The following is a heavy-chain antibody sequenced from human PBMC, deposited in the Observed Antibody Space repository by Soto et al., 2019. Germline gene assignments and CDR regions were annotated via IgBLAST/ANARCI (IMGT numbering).Heavy chain of an antibody. CDR3: ARDRGYCSGGSCSAGY. D-gene: IGHD2-15*01. CDR1: GGTFSSYA. CDR2: IIPIFGTA. V-gene: IGHV1-69*01. Sequence: QVQLVQSGAEVKKPGSSVKVSCKASGGTFSSYAISWVRQAPGQGLEWMGGIIPIFGTANYAQKFQGRVTITADESTSTAYMELSSLRSEDTAVCYCARDRGYCSGGSCSAGYWGQGTLVTVSS. J-gene: IGHJ4*02.